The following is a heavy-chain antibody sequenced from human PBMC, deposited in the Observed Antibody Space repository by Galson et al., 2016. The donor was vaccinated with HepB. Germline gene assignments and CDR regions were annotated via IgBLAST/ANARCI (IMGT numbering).Heavy chain of an antibody. CDR3: VRSGRIYYFGLDV. CDR1: RGTFSSYA. Sequence: SVKVSCKASRGTFSSYAISWVRQAPGQGLEWMGGIIPILGSANYAQKFQGRVTIIADESTSTAYMELSSLRSEDTAVYYCVRSGRIYYFGLDVWGQGTTVTVSS. D-gene: IGHD3-10*01. J-gene: IGHJ6*02. CDR2: IIPILGSA. V-gene: IGHV1-69*13.